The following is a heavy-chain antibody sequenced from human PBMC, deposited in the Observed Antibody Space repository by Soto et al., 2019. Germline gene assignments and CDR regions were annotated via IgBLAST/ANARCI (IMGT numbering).Heavy chain of an antibody. J-gene: IGHJ4*02. CDR3: ARAYYYDSSGYYYVSSFDY. Sequence: GGSLRLSCAASGFTFSSYAMSWVRQAPGKGLEWVSAISGSGGSTYYADSVKGRFTISRDNSKNTLYLQMNSLRAEDTAVYYCARAYYYDSSGYYYVSSFDYWGQGTVVTVSS. CDR2: ISGSGGST. V-gene: IGHV3-23*01. D-gene: IGHD3-22*01. CDR1: GFTFSSYA.